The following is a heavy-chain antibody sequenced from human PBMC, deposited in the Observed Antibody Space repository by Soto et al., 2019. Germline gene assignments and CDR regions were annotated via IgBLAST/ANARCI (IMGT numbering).Heavy chain of an antibody. CDR2: ISYDAASE. V-gene: IGHV3-30*03. J-gene: IGHJ4*02. CDR1: GITLRDYG. Sequence: GGSLRLSCSASGITLRDYGMHWVRQAPGKGLEWVADISYDAASEHYADSVKGRFSISRDNSNNTVSLQMNSLGPGDTAVYYCARDSRRLQLGVSDFWRKGSLVTVAS. CDR3: ARDSRRLQLGVSDF. D-gene: IGHD1-7*01.